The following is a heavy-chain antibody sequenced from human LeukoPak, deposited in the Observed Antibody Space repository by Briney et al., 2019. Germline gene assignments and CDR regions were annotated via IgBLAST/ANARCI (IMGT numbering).Heavy chain of an antibody. V-gene: IGHV3-21*01. CDR2: ISSNTRDI. D-gene: IGHD1-14*01. J-gene: IGHJ5*01. CDR3: AREHELTSVDS. Sequence: GGSLRLSCAASGFAFGFYTMICVREAPGKGLECGSSISSNTRDIYYTDSVKGRFTVSREHAKMTLYLQLRTLRVEDTPVYSCAREHELTSVDSWGQGTLVSASS. CDR1: GFAFGFYT.